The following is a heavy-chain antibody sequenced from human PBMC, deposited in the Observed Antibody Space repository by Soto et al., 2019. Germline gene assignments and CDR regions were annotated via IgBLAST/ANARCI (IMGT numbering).Heavy chain of an antibody. D-gene: IGHD3-10*01. Sequence: AAGKVSSKASGYTFTSYGIRWVRQAPGQGLEWMGWISAYNGNTNYAQKLQGRVTMTTDTSTSTAYMELRSLRSDDTTVYYCARLILFGESIPAYNWYASWGQGTLVPVSS. J-gene: IGHJ5*01. V-gene: IGHV1-18*01. CDR2: ISAYNGNT. CDR1: GYTFTSYG. CDR3: ARLILFGESIPAYNWYAS.